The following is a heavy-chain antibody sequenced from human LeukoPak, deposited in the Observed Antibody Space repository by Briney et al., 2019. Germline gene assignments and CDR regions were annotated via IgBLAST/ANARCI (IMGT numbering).Heavy chain of an antibody. D-gene: IGHD3-22*01. Sequence: GGSLRLSCAVSGLTFSSSWMDWVRQAPGKELEWVSGINWNGGSTGYADSVKGRFTISRDNAKNSLYLQMNSLRAEDTALYHCARAHDSSGYIFDYWGQGTLVTVSS. CDR3: ARAHDSSGYIFDY. J-gene: IGHJ4*02. CDR1: GLTFSSSW. V-gene: IGHV3-20*01. CDR2: INWNGGST.